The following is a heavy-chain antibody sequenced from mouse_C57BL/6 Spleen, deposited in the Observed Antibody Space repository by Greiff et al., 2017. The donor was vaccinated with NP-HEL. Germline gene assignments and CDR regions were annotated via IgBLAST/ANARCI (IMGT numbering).Heavy chain of an antibody. CDR2: IDPSDSYT. Sequence: VQLQQPGAELVMPGASVKLSCKASGYTFTSYWMHWVKQRPGQGLEWIGEIDPSDSYTNYNQKFKGKSTLTVDKSSSTAYMQLSSLTSEDSAVYYCARWAQRYFDYWGQGTTLTVSS. CDR3: ARWAQRYFDY. J-gene: IGHJ2*01. CDR1: GYTFTSYW. D-gene: IGHD1-3*01. V-gene: IGHV1-69*01.